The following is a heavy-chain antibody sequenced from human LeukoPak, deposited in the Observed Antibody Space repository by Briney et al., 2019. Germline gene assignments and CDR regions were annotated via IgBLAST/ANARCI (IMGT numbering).Heavy chain of an antibody. CDR2: IYTSGST. CDR3: ARHRGPGMVRGVIPYYYYGMDV. CDR1: GGSISSYY. Sequence: SETLSLTCTVSGGSISSYYWSWIRQPAGKGLEWIGRIYTSGSTNYNPSLKSRVTMSVDTSKNQFSLKLSSVTAADTAVYYCARHRGPGMVRGVIPYYYYGMDVWGQGTTVTVSS. J-gene: IGHJ6*02. V-gene: IGHV4-4*07. D-gene: IGHD3-10*01.